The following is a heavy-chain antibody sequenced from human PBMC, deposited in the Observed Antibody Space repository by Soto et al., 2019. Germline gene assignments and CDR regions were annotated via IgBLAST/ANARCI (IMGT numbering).Heavy chain of an antibody. D-gene: IGHD6-19*01. J-gene: IGHJ4*02. V-gene: IGHV3-23*01. CDR3: AKEKIASTVADFFDY. CDR1: GFTFNNYA. Sequence: EVHLLESGGGLVQPGGSLRLSCEASGFTFNNYAMTWVRQTPGKGLQWVSTISGSASSTFYADSVRGRFTISRDNSKNTLYLQMNSLRAEDTALYYCAKEKIASTVADFFDYWGQGTLVTVSS. CDR2: ISGSASST.